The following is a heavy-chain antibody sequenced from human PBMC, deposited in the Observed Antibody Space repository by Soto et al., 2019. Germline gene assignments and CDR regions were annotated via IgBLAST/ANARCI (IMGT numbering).Heavy chain of an antibody. J-gene: IGHJ4*02. V-gene: IGHV3-23*01. Sequence: EVQLLESGGGLVQPGGSLRLSCAASGFTFRTYAMNWVRQAPGKGLEWVSAISGSGGRTDYADAVKGHFTISRDNSKNTFYLQMNSLRADDTAVYYCVKDGSPAAGTFFDDWGQGTLVTVSS. CDR1: GFTFRTYA. D-gene: IGHD6-13*01. CDR3: VKDGSPAAGTFFDD. CDR2: ISGSGGRT.